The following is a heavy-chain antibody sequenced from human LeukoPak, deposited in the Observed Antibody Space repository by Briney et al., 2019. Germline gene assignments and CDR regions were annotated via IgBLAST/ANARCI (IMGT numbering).Heavy chain of an antibody. CDR3: ASRGYDSSGYYVLSRDY. CDR1: GGSISSSNW. Sequence: SETLSLTCAVSGGSISSSNWWSWVRQPPGKGLEWIGEIYHSGSTNYNPSLKSRVTISVDKSKNQFSLKLSSVTAADTAVYYCASRGYDSSGYYVLSRDYWGQGTLVTVSS. V-gene: IGHV4-4*02. CDR2: IYHSGST. J-gene: IGHJ4*02. D-gene: IGHD3-22*01.